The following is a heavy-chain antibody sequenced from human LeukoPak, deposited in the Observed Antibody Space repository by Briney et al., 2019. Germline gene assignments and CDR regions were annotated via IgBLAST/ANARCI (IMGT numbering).Heavy chain of an antibody. CDR1: GYTFTSYD. J-gene: IGHJ6*02. Sequence: GASVKVSCKASGYTFTSYDINWVRQATGQGLEWMGWMNPNSGNTGYARKFQGRVTMTRNTSISTAYMELSSLRSEDTAVYYCARCTWNGYYPYYYYYGMDVWGQGTTVTVSS. CDR2: MNPNSGNT. V-gene: IGHV1-8*01. CDR3: ARCTWNGYYPYYYYYGMDV. D-gene: IGHD3-3*01.